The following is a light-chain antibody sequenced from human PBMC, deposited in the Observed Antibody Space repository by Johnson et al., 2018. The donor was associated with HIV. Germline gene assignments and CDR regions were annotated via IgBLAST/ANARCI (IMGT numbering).Light chain of an antibody. Sequence: QSVLTQPPSVSAAPGQKVTISCSGSSSNIGNNYVSWYQQLPGTAPKLLIYDNNKRPSGIPDRFSGSKSGTSATLGITGLQTGDEAAYYCGTWDRSLSSGVFVTGTKVTVL. CDR1: SSNIGNNY. J-gene: IGLJ1*01. CDR2: DNN. CDR3: GTWDRSLSSGV. V-gene: IGLV1-51*01.